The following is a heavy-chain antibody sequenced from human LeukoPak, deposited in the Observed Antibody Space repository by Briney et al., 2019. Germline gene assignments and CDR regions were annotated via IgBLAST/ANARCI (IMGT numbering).Heavy chain of an antibody. J-gene: IGHJ6*03. Sequence: GGSLRLSCAASGFTFNNYWMNWVRQAPGKGLEWVANIKQDGSEKYYVDSVKGRFTISRDNAKNSLYLQMNALRTDDTPVYYCVRGYYYHYMDVWGKGTTVTVSS. CDR1: GFTFNNYW. CDR3: VRGYYYHYMDV. V-gene: IGHV3-7*01. CDR2: IKQDGSEK.